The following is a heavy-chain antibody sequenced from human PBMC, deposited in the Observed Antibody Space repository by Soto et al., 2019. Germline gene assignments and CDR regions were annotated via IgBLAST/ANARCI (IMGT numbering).Heavy chain of an antibody. CDR1: GGSISSNHW. Sequence: LSLTCAVSGGSISSNHWWSWVRQPPGKGLEWIGEIYHSGSTTYNPSLKSRITISVDKSKNQFSLKLSSVTAADTAVYFCARGHPSTGWYRGSFYSYGMDVWGQGTTVTVSS. J-gene: IGHJ6*02. V-gene: IGHV4-4*01. CDR2: IYHSGST. CDR3: ARGHPSTGWYRGSFYSYGMDV. D-gene: IGHD6-19*01.